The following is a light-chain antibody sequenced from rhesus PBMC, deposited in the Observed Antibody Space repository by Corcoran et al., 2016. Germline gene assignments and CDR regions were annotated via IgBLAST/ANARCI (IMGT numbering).Light chain of an antibody. J-gene: IGKJ3*01. CDR3: MQGTQLPFT. CDR2: LGS. V-gene: IGKV2-78*01. Sequence: DIVMTQTPLSLPVTPGEPASISCRSSQSLLHSDGYTYLEWYLQKPGQSPQLLIYLGSNRASGVPDRCSGRGSGTDFTLKISRVEAEDVGVYYCMQGTQLPFTFGPGTKLDIK. CDR1: QSLLHSDGYTY.